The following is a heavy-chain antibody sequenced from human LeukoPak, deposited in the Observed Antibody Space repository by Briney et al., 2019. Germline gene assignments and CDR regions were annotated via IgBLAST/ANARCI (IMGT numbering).Heavy chain of an antibody. Sequence: SQTLSLTCAISGDTTSSNSAVWYWFRQSPSRGLEWLGRTYYRSKWFNDYAVSVKSRVIFNPDTSKNQFSLHLNSVTPEDTAVYYCARSLDRKMDVWGQGTTVTVSS. J-gene: IGHJ6*02. CDR1: GDTTSSNSAV. CDR3: ARSLDRKMDV. V-gene: IGHV6-1*01. CDR2: TYYRSKWFN.